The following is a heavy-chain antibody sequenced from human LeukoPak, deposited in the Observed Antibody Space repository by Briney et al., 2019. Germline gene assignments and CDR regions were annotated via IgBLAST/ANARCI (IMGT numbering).Heavy chain of an antibody. CDR1: GFTFSTFA. D-gene: IGHD2-8*02. J-gene: IGHJ4*02. Sequence: GGSLRLSCAASGFTFSTFAMIWVRQPPGKGLEWVSSIFPSGGEIHYADSVRGRFTISRDNSKSTLSLRMNSLRAEDTAIYYCATYRQVLLPFESWGQGTLVTVSS. CDR3: ATYRQVLLPFES. CDR2: IFPSGGEI. V-gene: IGHV3-23*01.